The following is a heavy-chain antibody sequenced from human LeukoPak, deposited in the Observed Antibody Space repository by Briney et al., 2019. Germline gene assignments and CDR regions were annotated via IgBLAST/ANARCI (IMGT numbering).Heavy chain of an antibody. J-gene: IGHJ6*03. V-gene: IGHV3-66*01. CDR2: IYSGGST. CDR1: GFTVSSNY. CDR3: ARDLLLWFGEWMGMDV. Sequence: GGSLRLSCAASGFTVSSNYMSWVRQAPGKGLEWVSVIYSGGSTYYADSVKGRFTISRDNSKNTLYLQMNSLGAEDTAVYYCARDLLLWFGEWMGMDVWGKGTTVTISS. D-gene: IGHD3-10*01.